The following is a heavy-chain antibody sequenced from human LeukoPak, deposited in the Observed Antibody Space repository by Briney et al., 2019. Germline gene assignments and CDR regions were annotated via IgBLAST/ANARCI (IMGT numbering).Heavy chain of an antibody. V-gene: IGHV1-2*02. CDR1: GYTFTGYY. J-gene: IGHJ4*02. CDR3: AREVSSHSGYVELGLDY. Sequence: ASVKVSCKASGYTFTGYYMHWVRQASGQGLEWMGWINPNSGGTNYAQKFQGRVTMTRDTSISIAYMELSRLRSDDTAVYYCAREVSSHSGYVELGLDYWGQGTLVTVSS. D-gene: IGHD5-12*01. CDR2: INPNSGGT.